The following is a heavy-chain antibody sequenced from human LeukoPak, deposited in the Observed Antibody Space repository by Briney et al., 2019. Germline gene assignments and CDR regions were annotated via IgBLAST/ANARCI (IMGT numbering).Heavy chain of an antibody. J-gene: IGHJ5*02. Sequence: GASVKVSCKASGYTFSSYDINWVRQAAGQGLEWMGWMNPISNSAAYAQKFRGRVTMTGDTSTTTAFMELSSLRSDDTAIYYCARVKRFPTVWFDPWGQGTLVTVSS. CDR2: MNPISNSA. CDR1: GYTFSSYD. V-gene: IGHV1-8*01. D-gene: IGHD3-10*01. CDR3: ARVKRFPTVWFDP.